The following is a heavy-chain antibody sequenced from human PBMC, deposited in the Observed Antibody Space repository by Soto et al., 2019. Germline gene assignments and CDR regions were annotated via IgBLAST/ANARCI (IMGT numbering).Heavy chain of an antibody. D-gene: IGHD2-21*02. V-gene: IGHV4-34*06. Sequence: QVQLQQWGAGLLKPSETLSLTCAVYGGFVSSGSYYWSWIRQPPGKGLEWIGEMSHSGGTHFNPSLKGRIHISGDTAKNQFSLKMGSWAGGDPALYYWAGGRRGTATALGDAFDIWGPGTMVTVSS. J-gene: IGHJ3*02. CDR2: MSHSGGT. CDR3: AGGRRGTATALGDAFDI. CDR1: GGFVSSGSYY.